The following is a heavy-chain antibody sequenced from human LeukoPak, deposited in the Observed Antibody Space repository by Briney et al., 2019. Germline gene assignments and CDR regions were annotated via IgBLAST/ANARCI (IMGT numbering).Heavy chain of an antibody. CDR3: MVEISGSSWYYEMNWFDP. J-gene: IGHJ5*02. V-gene: IGHV3-30*03. CDR1: GFTFSSYG. CDR2: ISYDGSNK. Sequence: GRSLRLSCAASGFTFSSYGMHWVRQAPGKGLEWVAVISYDGSNKYYADSVKGRFTISRDNSKNTLYLQMNSLRAEDTAVYYCMVEISGSSWYYEMNWFDPWGQGTLVTVSS. D-gene: IGHD6-13*01.